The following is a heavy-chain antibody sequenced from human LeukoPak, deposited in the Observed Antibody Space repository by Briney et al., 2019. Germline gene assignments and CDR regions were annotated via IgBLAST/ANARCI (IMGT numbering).Heavy chain of an antibody. D-gene: IGHD6-19*01. Sequence: SGTLSLTCTVSGGSISSYYWSWIRQPPGKGLEWIGYIYYSGSTNYNPSLKSRVTISVDTSKNQFSLKLSSVTAADTAVYYCARVVAVAGSNWFDPWGQGTLVTVSS. V-gene: IGHV4-59*01. CDR3: ARVVAVAGSNWFDP. CDR1: GGSISSYY. CDR2: IYYSGST. J-gene: IGHJ5*02.